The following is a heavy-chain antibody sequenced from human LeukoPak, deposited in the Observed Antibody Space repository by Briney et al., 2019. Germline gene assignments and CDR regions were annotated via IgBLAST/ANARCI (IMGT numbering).Heavy chain of an antibody. D-gene: IGHD6-13*01. CDR2: IRSKAYGGTT. Sequence: GGSLRLSCTGSGFTFGDYAMSWSRQAPGKGLEWVGFIRSKAYGGTTEYAASVKGRFTISRDDSKSIAYLQMNSLKTEDTAMYYCSIAPAGTRSFDPWGQGTLVTVSS. J-gene: IGHJ5*02. CDR3: SIAPAGTRSFDP. V-gene: IGHV3-49*03. CDR1: GFTFGDYA.